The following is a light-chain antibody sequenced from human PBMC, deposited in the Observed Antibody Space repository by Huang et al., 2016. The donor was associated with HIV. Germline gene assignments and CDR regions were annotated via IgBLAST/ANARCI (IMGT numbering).Light chain of an antibody. V-gene: IGKV1-39*01. CDR2: SAS. CDR1: QSIRKF. Sequence: DIQMTQSPSSLSASVGDRVTIACRASQSIRKFLNWYQQKPGEAPKLLMHSASILQSGVPSRFSGSGSGTDFTLTITSLQPEDFATYYCQQTDNIPRTFGQGTKVVIK. J-gene: IGKJ1*01. CDR3: QQTDNIPRT.